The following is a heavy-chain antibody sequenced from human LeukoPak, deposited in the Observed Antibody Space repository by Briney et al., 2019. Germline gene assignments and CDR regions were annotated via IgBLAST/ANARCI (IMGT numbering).Heavy chain of an antibody. Sequence: PGGSLRLSCAASGFTFSSYEMNWVRQAPGKGLEWVSYISSSGSTIYYADSVKGRFTISRDNAKNSLYLQMNSLRAEDTAVYYCARDRGYNTYDNWGQGTLVTVSS. J-gene: IGHJ4*02. D-gene: IGHD1-14*01. CDR3: ARDRGYNTYDN. CDR2: ISSSGSTI. V-gene: IGHV3-48*03. CDR1: GFTFSSYE.